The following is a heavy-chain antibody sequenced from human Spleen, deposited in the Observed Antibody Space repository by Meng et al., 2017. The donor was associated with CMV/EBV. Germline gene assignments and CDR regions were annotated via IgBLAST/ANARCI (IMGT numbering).Heavy chain of an antibody. CDR1: RFTFSNYG. Sequence: GESLRLSCAASRFTFSNYGMSWFRQAPGKGLEWVSAISGSGRTTYYADSVKGRFTISRDNSKNTLYLQMNSLRAEDTAVYYCAKDLEIVVVINDYWGQGTLVTVSS. CDR3: AKDLEIVVVINDY. V-gene: IGHV3-23*01. J-gene: IGHJ4*02. D-gene: IGHD3-22*01. CDR2: ISGSGRTT.